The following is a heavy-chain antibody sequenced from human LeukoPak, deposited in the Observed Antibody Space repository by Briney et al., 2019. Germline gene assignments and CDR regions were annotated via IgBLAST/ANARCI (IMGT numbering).Heavy chain of an antibody. V-gene: IGHV1-69*13. CDR2: IIPIFGTA. J-gene: IGHJ5*02. CDR3: ARDRMDTAMVEGGHWFDP. Sequence: ASVKVSCKASGGTFSSYAISGVRQAPGQGLEWMGGIIPIFGTANYAQKFQGRVTITADESTNTAYMEQSSLITEETAVYYCARDRMDTAMVEGGHWFDPWGQGTLVTVSS. CDR1: GGTFSSYA. D-gene: IGHD5-18*01.